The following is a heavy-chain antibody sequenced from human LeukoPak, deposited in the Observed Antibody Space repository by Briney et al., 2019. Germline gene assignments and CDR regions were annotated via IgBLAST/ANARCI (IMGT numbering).Heavy chain of an antibody. Sequence: SVKVSCKASGGTFSSYAISRVRQAPGQGLEWMGGIIPIFGTANYAQKFQGRVTITTDESTSTAYMELSSLRSEDTAVYYCASPAYCGGDCLDAFDIWGQGTMVTVSS. J-gene: IGHJ3*02. V-gene: IGHV1-69*05. CDR2: IIPIFGTA. CDR1: GGTFSSYA. D-gene: IGHD2-21*02. CDR3: ASPAYCGGDCLDAFDI.